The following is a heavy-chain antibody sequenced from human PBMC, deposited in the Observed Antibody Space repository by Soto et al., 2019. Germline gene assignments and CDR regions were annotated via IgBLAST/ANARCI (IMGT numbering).Heavy chain of an antibody. CDR1: GFTFSSYS. D-gene: IGHD2-15*01. V-gene: IGHV3-30-3*01. J-gene: IGHJ4*02. CDR3: ARSSDSQDGALDY. CDR2: ISYDGSNK. Sequence: PGGSLRLSCAASGFTFSSYSMNWVRQAPGKGLEWVAVISYDGSNKYYADSVKGRFTISRDNSKNTLYLQMNSLRAEDTAVYYCARSSDSQDGALDYWGQGTLVTVSS.